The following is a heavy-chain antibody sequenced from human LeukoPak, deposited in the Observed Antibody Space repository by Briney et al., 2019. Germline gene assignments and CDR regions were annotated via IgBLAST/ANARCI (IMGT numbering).Heavy chain of an antibody. D-gene: IGHD4-17*01. CDR2: FSGSGGTT. Sequence: GSLRLSCASSRFTFSSLALSWVRQAPGEGPEWVSAFSGSGGTTYYADSVKGRFTISRDKSKNTVYLQMNSLRAEDTAVYYCARSFIPQDYGDYNIDYWGQGTLVTVSS. CDR3: ARSFIPQDYGDYNIDY. V-gene: IGHV3-23*01. CDR1: RFTFSSLA. J-gene: IGHJ4*02.